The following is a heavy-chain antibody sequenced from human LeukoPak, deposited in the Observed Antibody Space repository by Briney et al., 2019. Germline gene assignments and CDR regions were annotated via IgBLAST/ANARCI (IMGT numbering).Heavy chain of an antibody. D-gene: IGHD4-17*01. J-gene: IGHJ3*02. CDR2: ISGSGGST. CDR3: AKDLDPATYGDYVYNYAFDI. CDR1: GFTFSSYA. V-gene: IGHV3-23*01. Sequence: GGSLRLSCAASGFTFSSYAMSWVRQAPGKGLEWVSAISGSGGSTYYADSVKGRFTISRDNSKNTLYLQMNSLRAEDTAVYYCAKDLDPATYGDYVYNYAFDIWGQGTMVTVSS.